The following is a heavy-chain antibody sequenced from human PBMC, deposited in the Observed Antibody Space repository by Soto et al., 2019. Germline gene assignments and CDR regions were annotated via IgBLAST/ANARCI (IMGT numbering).Heavy chain of an antibody. CDR2: IGTAGDT. Sequence: HPGGSLRLSCAASGFTFSSYDMHWVRQATGKGLEWVSAIGTAGDTYYPGSVKGRFTISRENAKNSLYLQMNSLRAEDTAVYYCARDRGYGDYAGMDVWGQGTTVTVSS. CDR1: GFTFSSYD. J-gene: IGHJ6*02. D-gene: IGHD5-12*01. V-gene: IGHV3-13*01. CDR3: ARDRGYGDYAGMDV.